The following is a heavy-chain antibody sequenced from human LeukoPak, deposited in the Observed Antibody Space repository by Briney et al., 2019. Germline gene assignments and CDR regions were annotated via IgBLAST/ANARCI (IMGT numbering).Heavy chain of an antibody. D-gene: IGHD6-13*01. CDR3: AREPYWQYSSSWYEY. J-gene: IGHJ4*02. CDR2: ISSSSSTI. V-gene: IGHV3-48*01. CDR1: GFTFSSYS. Sequence: GGSLRLSCAASGFTFSSYSMNWVRQAPGKGLEWVSYISSSSSTIYYADSVKGRFTISRDNAKNSLYPQMNSLRAEDTAVYYCAREPYWQYSSSWYEYWGQGTLVTVSS.